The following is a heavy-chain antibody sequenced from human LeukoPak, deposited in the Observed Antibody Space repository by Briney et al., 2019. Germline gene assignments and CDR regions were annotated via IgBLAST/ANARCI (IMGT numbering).Heavy chain of an antibody. Sequence: GGSLRLSCAASGFTFDDYGMSWVRQAPGKGLEWVPGINWNGGSTGYADSVKGRFTISRDNAKNSLYLQMNSLRAEDTALYHCARANYYDSSGYYSLDYYYGMDVWGQGTTVTVSS. V-gene: IGHV3-20*01. CDR3: ARANYYDSSGYYSLDYYYGMDV. CDR1: GFTFDDYG. D-gene: IGHD3-22*01. CDR2: INWNGGST. J-gene: IGHJ6*02.